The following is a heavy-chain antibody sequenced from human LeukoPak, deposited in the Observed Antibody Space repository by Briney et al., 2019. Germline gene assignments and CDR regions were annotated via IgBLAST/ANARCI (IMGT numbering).Heavy chain of an antibody. CDR1: GYTFTSYD. D-gene: IGHD4-17*01. J-gene: IGHJ4*02. CDR2: MNPNSGNT. Sequence: GASVKVSCKASGYTFTSYDINWVRQATGQGLEWMGWMNPNSGNTGYAQKFQGRVTITRNTSISTAYMELSSLRSEDTAVYYCARLGVYGDYVDYWGQETLVTVSS. CDR3: ARLGVYGDYVDY. V-gene: IGHV1-8*03.